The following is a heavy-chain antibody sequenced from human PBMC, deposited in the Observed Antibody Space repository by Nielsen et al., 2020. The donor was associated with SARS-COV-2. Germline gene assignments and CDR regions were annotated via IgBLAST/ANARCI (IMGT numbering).Heavy chain of an antibody. V-gene: IGHV3-33*04. CDR3: ARDPGVGVGEDGFDI. Sequence: GGSLRLSCAASGFTFSTHAMHWVRQAPGKGLEWVAMIWRGGNYKFYPDSVRGRFTISRDNAHNSLYLEMNSLRVEDTAIYYCARDPGVGVGEDGFDIWGQGTMVTVSS. CDR2: IWRGGNYK. J-gene: IGHJ3*02. D-gene: IGHD2-2*01. CDR1: GFTFSTHA.